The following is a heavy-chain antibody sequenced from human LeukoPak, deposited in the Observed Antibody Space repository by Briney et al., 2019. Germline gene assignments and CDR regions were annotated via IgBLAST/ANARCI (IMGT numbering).Heavy chain of an antibody. Sequence: PSETLSLTCTVYGGSNNSYYWSWIRQPPGKGLEWIGYTHPSGNTNYSPSLKSRVTISIDMSRNQFPLKLSSVTAADTAVYYCARKAPKKGWFDPWGQGTLVTVSS. V-gene: IGHV4-4*09. CDR2: THPSGNT. CDR1: GGSNNSYY. J-gene: IGHJ5*02. CDR3: ARKAPKKGWFDP.